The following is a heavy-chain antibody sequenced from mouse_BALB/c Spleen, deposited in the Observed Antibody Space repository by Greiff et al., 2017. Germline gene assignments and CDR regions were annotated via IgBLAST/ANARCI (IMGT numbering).Heavy chain of an antibody. CDR2: IAPGSGST. D-gene: IGHD2-2*01. CDR3: ASGYDADYYAMDY. J-gene: IGHJ4*01. V-gene: IGHV1S41*01. CDR1: GYTFTSYW. Sequence: DLVKPGASVKLSCTASGYTFTSYWINWIKQRPGQGLEWIGRIAPGSGSTYYNEMFKGKATLTVDTSSSTAYIQLSSLSSEDSAVYFCASGYDADYYAMDYWGQGTSVTVSS.